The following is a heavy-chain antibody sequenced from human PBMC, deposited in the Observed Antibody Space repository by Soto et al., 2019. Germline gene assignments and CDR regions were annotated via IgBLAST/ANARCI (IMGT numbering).Heavy chain of an antibody. J-gene: IGHJ6*02. CDR2: IYYSGST. D-gene: IGHD5-18*01. V-gene: IGHV4-39*01. CDR3: ACIFSGGYGYGFYYYGMDV. CDR1: GGSISSSSYD. Sequence: SETLSLTCTDAGGSISSSSYDWGWIRQPPGKGLEWIGSIYYSGSTYYNPSLKSRVTISVDTSKNQFSLKLSSVTAADTAVYYCACIFSGGYGYGFYYYGMDVWGQGTTVTVSS.